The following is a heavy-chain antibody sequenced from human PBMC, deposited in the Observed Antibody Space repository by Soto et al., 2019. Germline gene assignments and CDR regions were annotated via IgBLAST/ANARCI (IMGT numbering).Heavy chain of an antibody. Sequence: PGESLKISCKASGYSFTSYWIDWVRQMPGKGLEWMGIIYPGDSDTKYSPSLQGQVTISADTSISTAYLQWTSLKASDTAMYYCARSRRGAYSSGWYSLSGYYNYGIDVWGQGTTVTVSS. D-gene: IGHD6-19*01. CDR1: GYSFTSYW. CDR2: IYPGDSDT. CDR3: ARSRRGAYSSGWYSLSGYYNYGIDV. V-gene: IGHV5-51*01. J-gene: IGHJ6*02.